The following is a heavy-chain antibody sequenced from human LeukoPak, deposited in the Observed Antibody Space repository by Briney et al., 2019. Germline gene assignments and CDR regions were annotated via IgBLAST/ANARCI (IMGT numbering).Heavy chain of an antibody. J-gene: IGHJ4*02. CDR3: ARDGTYCGGDCYPDY. CDR1: GFTFSSYS. CDR2: ISSSNSTI. D-gene: IGHD2-21*02. V-gene: IGHV3-48*04. Sequence: HSGGSLRLSCAASGFTFSSYSMNWVRQAPGKGLEWVSYISSSNSTIYYADSVKGRFTISRDNAKNSLYLQMNSLRAEDTAVYYCARDGTYCGGDCYPDYWGQGTLVTVSS.